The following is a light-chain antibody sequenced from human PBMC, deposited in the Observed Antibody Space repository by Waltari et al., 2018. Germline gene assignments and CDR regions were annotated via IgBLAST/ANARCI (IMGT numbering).Light chain of an antibody. CDR1: QSLLHRSGNTF. J-gene: IGKJ1*01. CDR3: MQARQTPWT. V-gene: IGKV2-28*01. CDR2: LVS. Sequence: DIVMTQSPLSLSVTPGEPASISCRSSQSLLHRSGNTFLDWYLQKPGQSPQILIYLVSNRASGVPDRFSGSGSGTDFTLKISRVEAEDVGVYFCMQARQTPWTFGQGTRVEIK.